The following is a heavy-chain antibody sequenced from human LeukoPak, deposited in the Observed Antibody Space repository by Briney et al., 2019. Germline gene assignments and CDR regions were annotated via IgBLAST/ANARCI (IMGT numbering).Heavy chain of an antibody. CDR1: GGSISSDY. J-gene: IGHJ4*02. CDR2: IYYSGST. CDR3: VVYSYGYRFDY. V-gene: IGHV4-59*08. Sequence: SETLSLTCTVSGGSISSDYWSWIRQPPGKGLEWIGYIYYSGSTNYNPSLKSRVTISVDTSKNQFSLKLSSVTAADTAVYYCVVYSYGYRFDYWGQGTLVTVSS. D-gene: IGHD5-18*01.